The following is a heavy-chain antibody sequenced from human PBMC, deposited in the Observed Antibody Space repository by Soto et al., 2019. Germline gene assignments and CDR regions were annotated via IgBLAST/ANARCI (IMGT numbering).Heavy chain of an antibody. J-gene: IGHJ4*02. CDR1: GATYSTSA. CDR2: INPILGTP. Sequence: GXSVNVSCEASGATYSTSAISWVRQAPGQGLEWMGGINPILGTPDYAHKFQGRVTITADESTSTVYMELGSLRSEDTALYFCARGGVDVVATSAFDYWGQGSLVTVSS. D-gene: IGHD5-12*01. V-gene: IGHV1-69*13. CDR3: ARGGVDVVATSAFDY.